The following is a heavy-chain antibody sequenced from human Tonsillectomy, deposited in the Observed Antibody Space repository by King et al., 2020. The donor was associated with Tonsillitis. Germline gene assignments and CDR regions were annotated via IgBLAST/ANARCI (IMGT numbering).Heavy chain of an antibody. V-gene: IGHV4-4*07. Sequence: VQLQESGPGLVKPSETLSLTCTVSGGSISSYYWSWIRQPAGKGLEWIGRVYTSGSTNYNPSLKSRVTMSVDTSKNQFSLKLSSVTAADTAVYYCARDWDYGSGSASLDYWGQGTLVTVSS. CDR1: GGSISSYY. D-gene: IGHD3-10*01. CDR3: ARDWDYGSGSASLDY. CDR2: VYTSGST. J-gene: IGHJ4*02.